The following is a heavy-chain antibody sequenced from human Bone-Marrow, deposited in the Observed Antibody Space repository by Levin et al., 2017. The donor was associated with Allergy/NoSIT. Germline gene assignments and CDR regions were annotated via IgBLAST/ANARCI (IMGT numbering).Heavy chain of an antibody. J-gene: IGHJ4*02. Sequence: PGGSLRLSCATSGFTFSSYSMNWVRQAPGKGQEWVSYINSSSGTLYYADSVKGRLTISRDNAKKSLYLQMSSLRVEDTAVYYCVRGLPDYWGQGTLVTVSS. CDR1: GFTFSSYS. CDR3: VRGLPDY. CDR2: INSSSGTL. V-gene: IGHV3-48*01.